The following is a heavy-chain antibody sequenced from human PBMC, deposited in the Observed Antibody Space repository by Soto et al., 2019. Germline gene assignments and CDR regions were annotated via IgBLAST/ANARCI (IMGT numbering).Heavy chain of an antibody. V-gene: IGHV4-30-2*01. CDR3: ASSYYDSSGYGVTFDY. CDR2: IYHSGST. J-gene: IGHJ4*02. D-gene: IGHD3-22*01. CDR1: GGSISSGGYS. Sequence: PSETLSLTCAVSGGSISSGGYSWSWIRQPPGKGLEWIGYIYHSGSTYYNPSLKSRVTISVDRSKNQFSLKLSPVTAADTAVYYCASSYYDSSGYGVTFDYWGQGTLVTVS.